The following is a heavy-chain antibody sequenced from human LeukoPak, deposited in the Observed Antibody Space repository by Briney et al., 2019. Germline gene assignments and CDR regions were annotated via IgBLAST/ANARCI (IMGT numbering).Heavy chain of an antibody. Sequence: TGGSLRLSCAASGFTFSDYYMSWIRQAPGKGLEWVSYISSSSSYTDYADSVKGRFTISRDNAKNSLYLQMNSLRAEDTAVYYCARSEYPGWETVDYWGQGTLVTVSS. CDR2: ISSSSSYT. D-gene: IGHD1-26*01. CDR3: ARSEYPGWETVDY. J-gene: IGHJ4*02. CDR1: GFTFSDYY. V-gene: IGHV3-11*06.